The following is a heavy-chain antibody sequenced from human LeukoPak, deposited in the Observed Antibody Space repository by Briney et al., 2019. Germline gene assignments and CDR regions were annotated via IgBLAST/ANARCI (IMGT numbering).Heavy chain of an antibody. V-gene: IGHV3-21*01. CDR2: ISSSGSYI. J-gene: IGHJ4*02. D-gene: IGHD4/OR15-4a*01. CDR3: TRDRAYGALDY. CDR1: GFTFSTYS. Sequence: TPGGSLRLSCAASGFTFSTYSMNWVRQAPGKGLEWVSSISSSGSYIYYADSVKGRFTISRDNAKNSLYLQMNSLRGEDTAVYYCTRDRAYGALDYWGQGTLVTVSS.